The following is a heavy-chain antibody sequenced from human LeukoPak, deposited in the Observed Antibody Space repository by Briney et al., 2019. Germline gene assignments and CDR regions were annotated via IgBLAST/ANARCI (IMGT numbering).Heavy chain of an antibody. CDR3: ARGLTWELLRGVFDY. Sequence: GGSLRLSCAASGFTFSSYSMNWVRQAPGKGLEWVSSISSSSSYIYYADSVKGRFTISRDYAKNSLYLQMNSLRAEDTAVYYCARGLTWELLRGVFDYWGQGTLVTVSS. CDR1: GFTFSSYS. V-gene: IGHV3-21*01. D-gene: IGHD1-26*01. J-gene: IGHJ4*02. CDR2: ISSSSSYI.